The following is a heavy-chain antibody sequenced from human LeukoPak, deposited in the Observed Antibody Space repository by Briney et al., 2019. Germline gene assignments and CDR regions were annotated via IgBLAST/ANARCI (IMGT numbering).Heavy chain of an antibody. V-gene: IGHV3-7*01. CDR1: GFTFSSYW. D-gene: IGHD3-10*01. Sequence: GGSLRLSCAASGFTFSSYWMSWVRQAPGKGLEWVANIKQDGSEKYYVDSVKGRFTISRDNAKNSLYLQMNSLRAEDTAVYYCARGRITMVRGVIKLGYYFDYWGQGTLVTVSS. J-gene: IGHJ4*02. CDR3: ARGRITMVRGVIKLGYYFDY. CDR2: IKQDGSEK.